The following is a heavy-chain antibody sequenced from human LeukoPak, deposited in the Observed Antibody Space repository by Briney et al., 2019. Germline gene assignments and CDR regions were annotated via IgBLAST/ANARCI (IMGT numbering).Heavy chain of an antibody. CDR3: ARDTSGIRDDAFDI. V-gene: IGHV3-66*02. Sequence: PGGSLRLSCAASGFTFSSYAMSWVRQAPGKGLEWVSVIYSGGSTYYADSVKGRFTISRDNSKNTLYLQMNSLRAEDTAVYYCARDTSGIRDDAFDIWGQGTTVTVSS. D-gene: IGHD3-10*01. J-gene: IGHJ3*02. CDR1: GFTFSSYA. CDR2: IYSGGST.